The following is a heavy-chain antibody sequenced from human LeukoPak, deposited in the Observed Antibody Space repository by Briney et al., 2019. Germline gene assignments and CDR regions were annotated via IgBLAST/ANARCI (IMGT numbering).Heavy chain of an antibody. CDR2: ISAYNGNT. D-gene: IGHD3-16*01. CDR1: GYTFTSYG. Sequence: ASVKVSCKASGYTFTSYGISWVRQAPGQGLEWMGWISAYNGNTNYAQKLQGRVTMTTDTSTGTAYMELRSLRSDDTAVYYCARDLNDYRLYYFDYWGQGTLVTVSS. V-gene: IGHV1-18*01. J-gene: IGHJ4*02. CDR3: ARDLNDYRLYYFDY.